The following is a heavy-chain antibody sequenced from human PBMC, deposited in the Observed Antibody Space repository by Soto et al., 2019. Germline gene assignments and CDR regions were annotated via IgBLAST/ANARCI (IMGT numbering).Heavy chain of an antibody. J-gene: IGHJ4*02. CDR1: GFTFSSYG. CDR3: ANLLRSSLDY. V-gene: IGHV3-30*18. Sequence: GGSLRLSCAASGFTFSSYGMHWVRQAPGKGLEWVAVISYDGSNKYYADSVKGRFTISRDNSKNTLYLQMNSLRAEDTAVYYCANLLRSSLDYWGQGTLVTVSS. D-gene: IGHD6-6*01. CDR2: ISYDGSNK.